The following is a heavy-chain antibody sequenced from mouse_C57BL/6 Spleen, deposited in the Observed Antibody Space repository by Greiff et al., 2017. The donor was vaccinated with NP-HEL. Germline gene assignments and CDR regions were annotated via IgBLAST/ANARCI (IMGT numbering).Heavy chain of an antibody. CDR3: ARGGYYGSSYYWYFDV. CDR2: ISSGSSTI. Sequence: EVKLMESGGGLVKPGGSLKLSCAASGFTFSDYGMHWVRQAPEKGLEWVAYISSGSSTIYYADTVKGRFTISRDNAKNTLFLQMTSLRSEDTAMYYCARGGYYGSSYYWYFDVWGTGTTVTVSS. V-gene: IGHV5-17*01. CDR1: GFTFSDYG. D-gene: IGHD1-1*01. J-gene: IGHJ1*03.